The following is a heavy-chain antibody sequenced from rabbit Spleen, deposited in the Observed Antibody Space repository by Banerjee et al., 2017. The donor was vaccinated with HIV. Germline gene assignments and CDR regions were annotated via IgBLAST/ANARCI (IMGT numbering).Heavy chain of an antibody. CDR3: ARVLNGVGWRSGL. Sequence: QEQLVESGGGLVQPEGSLTLTCTASGFSFSSSYWMCWVRQAPGKGLEWIACIDGGSSGSTYYASWVNGRFTISKPSSTTVTLQMTSLTAADTATYFCARVLNGVGWRSGLWGPGTLVTVS. V-gene: IGHV1S45*01. CDR1: GFSFSSSYW. J-gene: IGHJ4*01. D-gene: IGHD2-1*01. CDR2: IDGGSSGST.